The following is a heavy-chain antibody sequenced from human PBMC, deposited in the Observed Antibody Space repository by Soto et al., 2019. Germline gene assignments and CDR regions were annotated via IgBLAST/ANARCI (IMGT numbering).Heavy chain of an antibody. V-gene: IGHV2-5*02. CDR1: GFSLTTNGVG. CDR2: IYWDDDK. D-gene: IGHD3-9*01. J-gene: IGHJ2*01. Sequence: QITLKESGPTLVKPTQTLTLTCSFSGFSLTTNGVGVGWIRQPPGKALEWLALIYWDDDKRYSPSLKSRLIITKDTSKNQEVLTLTNMDPVDTTTYYCAHSPDILTAYHRRWYFYLWGRGHLVTVSS. CDR3: AHSPDILTAYHRRWYFYL.